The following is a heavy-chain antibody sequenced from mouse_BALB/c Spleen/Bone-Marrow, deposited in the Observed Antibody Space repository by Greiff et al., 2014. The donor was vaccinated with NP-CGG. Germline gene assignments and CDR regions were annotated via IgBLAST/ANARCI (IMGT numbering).Heavy chain of an antibody. CDR3: ARDDYAY. CDR2: IYPSTGYT. V-gene: IGHV1-7*01. CDR1: GYTFTSYW. J-gene: IGHJ3*01. D-gene: IGHD2-4*01. Sequence: QVQLKQSGAELAKPGASVKMSCKASGYTFTSYWMHWVKQRPGQSLEWIGYIYPSTGYTEHNQKFKDKAIMTADKSSSTAYMQLSSLTSEDSAVYYCARDDYAYWGQGTLVTVSA.